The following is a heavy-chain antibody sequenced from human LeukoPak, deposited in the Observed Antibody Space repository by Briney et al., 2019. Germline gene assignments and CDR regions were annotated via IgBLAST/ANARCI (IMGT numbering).Heavy chain of an antibody. D-gene: IGHD3-3*02. V-gene: IGHV3-53*01. J-gene: IGHJ2*01. Sequence: GGSLTLSCAASGFSVSLNYMNWVRQAPGKGLEWVSILYSGSGTYYADSVKGRFTISRDSSKNMLFLHMNSLRAEDTAVYYCARVGDHFHWYLDLWGRGTLVTVSS. CDR2: LYSGSGT. CDR1: GFSVSLNY. CDR3: ARVGDHFHWYLDL.